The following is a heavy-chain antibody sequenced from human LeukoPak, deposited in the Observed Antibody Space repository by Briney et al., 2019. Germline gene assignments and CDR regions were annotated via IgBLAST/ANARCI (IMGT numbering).Heavy chain of an antibody. CDR1: GFSLSTSGMC. D-gene: IGHD3-9*01. CDR3: ARTPLDILTGMYYYYGMDV. V-gene: IGHV2-70*11. J-gene: IGHJ6*02. Sequence: ESGPALVKPTQTLTLTCTFSGFSLSTSGMCVSWIRQPPGKALEWLARIDWDDDKYYSTSLKTRLTISKDTSKNQVVLTMTNMDPVDTATYYCARTPLDILTGMYYYYGMDVWGQGTTVTVSS. CDR2: IDWDDDK.